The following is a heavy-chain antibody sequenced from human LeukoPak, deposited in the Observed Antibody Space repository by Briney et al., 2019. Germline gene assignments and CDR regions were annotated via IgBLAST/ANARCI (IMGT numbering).Heavy chain of an antibody. CDR3: ARDSGPIAAAGTILDY. CDR1: GGSLSSGGYY. V-gene: IGHV4-31*11. CDR2: IYYSGST. J-gene: IGHJ4*02. D-gene: IGHD6-13*01. Sequence: SETLSLTCAVSGGSLSSGGYYWSWIRQHPGKGREWIGYIYYSGSTYYNPSLKSRVTISVDTSKTQFSLKLSTVTAADTAVYYCARDSGPIAAAGTILDYWGQGTLVTVSS.